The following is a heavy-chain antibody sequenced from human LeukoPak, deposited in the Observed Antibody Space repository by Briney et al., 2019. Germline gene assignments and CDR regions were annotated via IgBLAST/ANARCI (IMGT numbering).Heavy chain of an antibody. CDR1: GFTFDDYA. J-gene: IGHJ4*02. D-gene: IGHD2-15*01. V-gene: IGHV3-9*01. CDR3: ARDSVDCSGGSCYVGEYYFDY. Sequence: GRSLRLSCAASGFTFDDYAMHWVRQAPGKGLEWVSGISWNSGSIGYADSVKGRFTISRDNAKNSLYLQMNSLRAEDTAVYYCARDSVDCSGGSCYVGEYYFDYWGQGTLVTVSS. CDR2: ISWNSGSI.